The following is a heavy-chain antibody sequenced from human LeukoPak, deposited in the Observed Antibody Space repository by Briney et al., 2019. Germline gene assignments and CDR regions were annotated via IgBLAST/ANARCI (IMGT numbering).Heavy chain of an antibody. CDR1: GGSISSYY. J-gene: IGHJ4*02. CDR2: IYYSGST. Sequence: SETLSLTCTVSGGSISSYYWSWIRQPPGKGLEWIGYIYYSGSTSYNPSLKSRVTISVDTSKNQFSLKLSSVTAADTAVYYCARQFRYSYGPFDYWGQGTLVTVSS. CDR3: ARQFRYSYGPFDY. V-gene: IGHV4-59*08. D-gene: IGHD5-18*01.